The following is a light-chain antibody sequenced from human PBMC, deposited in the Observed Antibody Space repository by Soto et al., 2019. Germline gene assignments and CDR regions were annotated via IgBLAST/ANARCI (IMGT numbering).Light chain of an antibody. Sequence: IVLTQSPATLSLSPGERATLSCRASQSVSSYLAWYQQKPGQAPRLLIYDASNRATGIPARFSGSGSGTDFTLTISSRVPEDFGPYYCHQGSNWPRWTLGQGTKVDIK. CDR3: HQGSNWPRWT. J-gene: IGKJ1*01. CDR1: QSVSSY. CDR2: DAS. V-gene: IGKV3-11*01.